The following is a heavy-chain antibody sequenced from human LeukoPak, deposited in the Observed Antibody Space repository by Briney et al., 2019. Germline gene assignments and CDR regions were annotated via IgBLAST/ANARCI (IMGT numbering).Heavy chain of an antibody. J-gene: IGHJ5*02. D-gene: IGHD4-17*01. CDR3: ASSYHTYGDSPWFDP. CDR2: ISSSGSTI. CDR1: GFTFSDYY. Sequence: GGSLRLSCAASGFTFSDYYMSWIRQAPGKGLEWVSYISSSGSTIYYADSVKGRFTISGDNAKNSLYLQMNSLRAEDTAVYYCASSYHTYGDSPWFDPWGQGTLVTVSS. V-gene: IGHV3-11*01.